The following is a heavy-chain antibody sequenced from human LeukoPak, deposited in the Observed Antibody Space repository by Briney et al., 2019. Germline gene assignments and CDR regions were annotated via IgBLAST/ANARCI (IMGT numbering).Heavy chain of an antibody. CDR2: ITGSGGST. CDR3: AKNKDPLLWFGESPFDP. Sequence: GGSLRLSCAASGFTFSSYAMSCVRPAPGKGVEWVSAITGSGGSTYYADSVKGRFTISRDNSKNTMYLQMNSLRAEDTAVYYCAKNKDPLLWFGESPFDPWGQGTLVTVSS. V-gene: IGHV3-23*01. D-gene: IGHD3-10*01. J-gene: IGHJ5*02. CDR1: GFTFSSYA.